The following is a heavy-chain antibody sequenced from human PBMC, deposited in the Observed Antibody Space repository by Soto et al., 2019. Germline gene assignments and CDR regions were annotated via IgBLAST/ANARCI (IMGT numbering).Heavy chain of an antibody. CDR1: GFNFSTSG. D-gene: IGHD3-3*01. CDR3: AKVDYDFWSGYHGIYYYYGMDV. CDR2: ISNDGSRQ. J-gene: IGHJ6*02. V-gene: IGHV3-30*18. Sequence: GGSLRLSCAASGFNFSTSGMDWVRQVPGKGLEWVAVISNDGSRQYYAESVKGRFTISRDNSKKIVYLQMNSLRAEDTAVYYCAKVDYDFWSGYHGIYYYYGMDVWGQGTTVTVSS.